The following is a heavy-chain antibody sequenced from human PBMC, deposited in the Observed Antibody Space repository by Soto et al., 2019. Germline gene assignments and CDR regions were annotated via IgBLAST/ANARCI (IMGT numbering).Heavy chain of an antibody. CDR3: AREPLCGGRCYDNYLDP. J-gene: IGHJ5*02. V-gene: IGHV1-3*04. D-gene: IGHD2-15*01. CDR1: GYTFTYYP. CDR2: INIGNGNT. Sequence: ASVKVSCKASGYTFTYYPIHWVRQAPGQRREWMGWINIGNGNTASSQKFQDRVTITRETSASTAYMELTSLRPEDTAVYYCAREPLCGGRCYDNYLDPWGQGTLVTVSS.